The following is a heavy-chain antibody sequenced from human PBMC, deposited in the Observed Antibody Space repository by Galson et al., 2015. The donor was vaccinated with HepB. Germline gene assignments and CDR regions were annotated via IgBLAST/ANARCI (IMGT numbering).Heavy chain of an antibody. Sequence: SLRLSCAASGFTFSSYAMHWVRQAPGKGLEWVAVISYDGSNKYYADSVKGRFTISRDNSKNTLYLQMNSLRAEDTAVYYCARDRYSSSSVFGYYYGMDVWGQGTTVTVSS. CDR1: GFTFSSYA. V-gene: IGHV3-30*04. J-gene: IGHJ6*02. D-gene: IGHD6-6*01. CDR2: ISYDGSNK. CDR3: ARDRYSSSSVFGYYYGMDV.